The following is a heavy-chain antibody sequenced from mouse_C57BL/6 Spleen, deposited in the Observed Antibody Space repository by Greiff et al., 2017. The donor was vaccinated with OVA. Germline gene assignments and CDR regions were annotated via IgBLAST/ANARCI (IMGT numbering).Heavy chain of an antibody. Sequence: EVKLQESGGGLVQPGGSMKLSCVASGFTFSNYWMNWVRQSPEKGLEWVAQIRLKSDNYATHYAESVKGRFTISRDDSKSSVYLQMNNLRAEDTGIYYCTEYYGYVYAMDYWGQGTSVTVSS. CDR1: GFTFSNYW. V-gene: IGHV6-3*01. CDR3: TEYYGYVYAMDY. D-gene: IGHD2-2*01. J-gene: IGHJ4*01. CDR2: IRLKSDNYAT.